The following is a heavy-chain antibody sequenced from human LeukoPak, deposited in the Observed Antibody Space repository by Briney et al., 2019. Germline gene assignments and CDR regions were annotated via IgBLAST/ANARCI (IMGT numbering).Heavy chain of an antibody. Sequence: SETLSLTCAVYGGSFSGYYWSWIRQPPGKGLEWIGEINDSGSTNYNPSLKSRVTISVDTSKNQFSLKLSSVTAADTAVYYCARVRYSYGPFDYWGQGTLVTVSS. CDR2: INDSGST. D-gene: IGHD5-18*01. V-gene: IGHV4-34*01. CDR1: GGSFSGYY. J-gene: IGHJ4*02. CDR3: ARVRYSYGPFDY.